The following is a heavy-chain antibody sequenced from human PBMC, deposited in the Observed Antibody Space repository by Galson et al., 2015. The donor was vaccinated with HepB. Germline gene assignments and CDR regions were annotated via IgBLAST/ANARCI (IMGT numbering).Heavy chain of an antibody. V-gene: IGHV1-69*13. D-gene: IGHD3-22*01. CDR3: ARDRKQFYYYDSSGDAFDI. CDR2: IIPIFGTA. J-gene: IGHJ3*02. Sequence: SVKVSCKASGGTFSSYAISWVRQAPGQGLEWMGGIIPIFGTANYAQKFQGRVTITADESTSTAYMELSSLRSEDTAVYYCARDRKQFYYYDSSGDAFDIWGQGTMVTVSS. CDR1: GGTFSSYA.